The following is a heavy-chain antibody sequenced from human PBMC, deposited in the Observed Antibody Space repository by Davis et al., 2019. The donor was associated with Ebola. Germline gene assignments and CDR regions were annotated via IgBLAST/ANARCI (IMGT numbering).Heavy chain of an antibody. CDR3: AKVGGYFSGGSCPVGMDV. CDR2: IKQDGGEK. D-gene: IGHD2-15*01. Sequence: GESLKISCAASGFTFSSYAMSWVRQAPGKGLEWVANIKQDGGEKYYVDSVKGRFTISRDNAKYSLYLQMNSLRAEDTAVYYYAKVGGYFSGGSCPVGMDVWGQGTTVTVSS. V-gene: IGHV3-7*03. CDR1: GFTFSSYA. J-gene: IGHJ6*02.